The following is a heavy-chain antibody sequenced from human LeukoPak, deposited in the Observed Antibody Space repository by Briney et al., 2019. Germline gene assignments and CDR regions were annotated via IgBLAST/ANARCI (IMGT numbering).Heavy chain of an antibody. D-gene: IGHD2-2*01. CDR3: AKDHASSVSAGDY. CDR1: GFTVSSNY. J-gene: IGHJ4*02. CDR2: IRYDGSNK. Sequence: GGSLRLSCAASGFTVSSNYMSWVRQAPGKGLEWVAFIRYDGSNKYYADSVKGRFTISRDNSKNTLYLQMNSLRAEDTAVYYCAKDHASSVSAGDYWGQGTLVTVSS. V-gene: IGHV3-30*02.